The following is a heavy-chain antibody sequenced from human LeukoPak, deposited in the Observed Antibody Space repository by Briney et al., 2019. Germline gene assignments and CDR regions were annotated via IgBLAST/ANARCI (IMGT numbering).Heavy chain of an antibody. CDR1: GGTFSSYA. CDR3: ARVNTIFGVVIPSTPYYYYYMDV. CDR2: IIPIFGTA. Sequence: SVKVSCKASGGTFSSYAISWVRQAPGQGLEWMGGIIPIFGTANYAQKLQGRVTMTTDTSTSTAYMELRSLRSDDTAVYYCARVNTIFGVVIPSTPYYYYYMDVWGKGTTVTVSS. D-gene: IGHD3-3*01. V-gene: IGHV1-69*05. J-gene: IGHJ6*03.